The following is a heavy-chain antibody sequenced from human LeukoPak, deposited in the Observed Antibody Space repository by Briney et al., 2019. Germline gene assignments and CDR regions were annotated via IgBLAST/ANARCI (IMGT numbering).Heavy chain of an antibody. Sequence: GGPLRLSCAASGFTFSSYEMNWVRQAPGKGLEWVSYISSSGSTIYYADSVKGRFTISRDNAKNSLYLQMNSLRAEDTAVYYCARDKEGGYSGYDLTYWGQGTLVTVSS. CDR2: ISSSGSTI. CDR1: GFTFSSYE. V-gene: IGHV3-48*03. D-gene: IGHD5-12*01. CDR3: ARDKEGGYSGYDLTY. J-gene: IGHJ4*02.